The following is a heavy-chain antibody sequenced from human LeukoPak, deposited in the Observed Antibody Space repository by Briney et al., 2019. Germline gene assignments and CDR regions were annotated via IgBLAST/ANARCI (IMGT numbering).Heavy chain of an antibody. CDR1: GFTFSGYW. CDR2: INSDGSSP. V-gene: IGHV3-74*01. J-gene: IGHJ6*02. Sequence: GGSLRLSCAASGFTFSGYWMHWVRQAPGKGLVWVSRINSDGSSPTYADSVKGRFTISRDNAKSTLYLQMNSLRAEDTAVYYCAGYQYYGMDVWGQGTTVTVSS. CDR3: AGYQYYGMDV.